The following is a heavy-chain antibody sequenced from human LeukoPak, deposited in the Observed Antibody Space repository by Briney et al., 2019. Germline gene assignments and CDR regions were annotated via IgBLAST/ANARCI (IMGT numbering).Heavy chain of an antibody. CDR3: AGTRKSAGTIITTY. CDR1: GGSISSSSYY. CDR2: IYYTGST. D-gene: IGHD3-22*01. J-gene: IGHJ4*02. Sequence: SETLSLTCTVSGGSISSSSYYWGWIRQPPGKGLEWIGSIYYTGSTSYNPSLKSRVIVSVDRSKNQFFLKLRSVIAADTAVYYCAGTRKSAGTIITTYWGQGTLVTVSS. V-gene: IGHV4-39*07.